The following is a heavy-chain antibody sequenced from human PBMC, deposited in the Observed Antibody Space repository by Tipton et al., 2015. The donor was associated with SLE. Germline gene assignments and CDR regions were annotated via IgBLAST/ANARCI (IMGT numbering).Heavy chain of an antibody. D-gene: IGHD6-13*01. J-gene: IGHJ3*02. Sequence: TLSLTCTVSGGSISSYYWSWIRQPAGKGLEWIGRIYTSGSTNYNPSLKSRVTISVDTSKNQFSLKLSSVTAADTAVYYCARLGRGSSRKDAFDIWGQGTMVTVSS. CDR2: IYTSGST. CDR3: ARLGRGSSRKDAFDI. V-gene: IGHV4-4*07. CDR1: GGSISSYY.